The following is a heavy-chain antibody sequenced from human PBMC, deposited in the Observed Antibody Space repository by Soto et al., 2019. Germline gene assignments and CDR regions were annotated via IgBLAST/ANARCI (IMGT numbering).Heavy chain of an antibody. Sequence: SETLSLTCTVSGGSISSSSYYWGWIRQPPGKGLEWIGNIFYSGGTYYTPSLKSRVTISVDTSKNQFSLKLSSVTAADTAVYYCARDKITGLFDYWGQGTLVTVSS. D-gene: IGHD2-8*02. J-gene: IGHJ4*02. CDR2: IFYSGGT. CDR1: GGSISSSSYY. V-gene: IGHV4-39*02. CDR3: ARDKITGLFDY.